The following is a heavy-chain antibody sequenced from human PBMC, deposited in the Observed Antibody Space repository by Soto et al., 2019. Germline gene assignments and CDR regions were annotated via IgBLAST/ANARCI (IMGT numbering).Heavy chain of an antibody. CDR3: ARLLWFGNYYYYGMDV. CDR2: IYYSGST. Sequence: PSETLSLTCTVSGGSISNSSYQWGWIRQPPGKGLEWIGSIYYSGSTYYNPSLKSRVTISVDTSKNQFSLKLSSVTAADTAVYYCARLLWFGNYYYYGMDVWGQGTTVTVSS. D-gene: IGHD3-10*01. CDR1: GGSISNSSYQ. V-gene: IGHV4-39*01. J-gene: IGHJ6*02.